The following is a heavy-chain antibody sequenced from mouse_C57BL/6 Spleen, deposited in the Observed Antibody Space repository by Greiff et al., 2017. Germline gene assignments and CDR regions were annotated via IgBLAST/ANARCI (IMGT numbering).Heavy chain of an antibody. CDR1: GYAFSSSW. V-gene: IGHV1-82*01. CDR2: IYPGDGDT. J-gene: IGHJ4*01. D-gene: IGHD2-2*01. CDR3: ARCGYGLYYAMDY. Sequence: VQLQESGPELVKPGASVKISCKASGYAFSSSWMNWVKQRPGKGLEWIGRIYPGDGDTNYNGKFKGKATLTADKSSSTAYMQLSSVTSEDSAVYLCARCGYGLYYAMDYWGQGTSVTVSS.